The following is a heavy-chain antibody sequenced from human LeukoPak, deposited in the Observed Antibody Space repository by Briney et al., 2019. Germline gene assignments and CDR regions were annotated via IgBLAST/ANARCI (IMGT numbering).Heavy chain of an antibody. D-gene: IGHD3-22*01. Sequence: SVKVSCKASGGTFNNYAITWVRHAPGQGLEWMGGIIPIFGTANYAQKVQGRVTITTDESTTTAYMELSSLRSEDTAVYYCARARSPSSGYLLRDHNWFDPWGQGTLVTVSS. CDR3: ARARSPSSGYLLRDHNWFDP. CDR1: GGTFNNYA. CDR2: IIPIFGTA. J-gene: IGHJ5*02. V-gene: IGHV1-69*05.